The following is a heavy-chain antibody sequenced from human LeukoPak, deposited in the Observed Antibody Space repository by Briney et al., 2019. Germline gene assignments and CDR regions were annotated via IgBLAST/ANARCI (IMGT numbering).Heavy chain of an antibody. CDR3: ARVGCSSTSCYPNYYYYMDV. J-gene: IGHJ6*03. CDR2: MNPNSGNT. D-gene: IGHD2-2*01. V-gene: IGHV1-8*01. CDR1: GYICTSYD. Sequence: ASVKVSCKASGYICTSYDINWVRQATGQGLERMGWMNPNSGNTGYAQKFQGRVTMTRNTSINTAYMELSSLRSDDTAVYYCARVGCSSTSCYPNYYYYMDVLGKGTTVTVSS.